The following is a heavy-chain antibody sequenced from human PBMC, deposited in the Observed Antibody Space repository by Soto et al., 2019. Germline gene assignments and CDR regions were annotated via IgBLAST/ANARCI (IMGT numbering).Heavy chain of an antibody. D-gene: IGHD3-10*02. CDR3: ARGISLYNWSDP. J-gene: IGHJ5*02. V-gene: IGHV1-46*01. Sequence: ASVKVSCKASGYTFTSYYMNWVRQAPGQGLEWLGIINPSGGYTTCAQRFLGRVTMTSDTSTSTVHMELGSLTSEDTAVYYCARGISLYNWSDPWGQGTLVTVSS. CDR1: GYTFTSYY. CDR2: INPSGGYT.